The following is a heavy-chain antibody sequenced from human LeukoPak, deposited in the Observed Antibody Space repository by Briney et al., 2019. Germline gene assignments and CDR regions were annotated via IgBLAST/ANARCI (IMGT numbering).Heavy chain of an antibody. CDR3: ARAHYYGSGLGGYFDY. CDR2: IYHSGST. Sequence: PSETLSLTCAVSGGSISSSNWWSWVRQPPGKGLEWIGDIYHSGSTNYNPSLKSRVTISVDKSKNQFSLKLSSVTAADTAVYYCARAHYYGSGLGGYFDYWGQGTLVTVSS. D-gene: IGHD3-10*01. J-gene: IGHJ4*02. CDR1: GGSISSSNW. V-gene: IGHV4-4*02.